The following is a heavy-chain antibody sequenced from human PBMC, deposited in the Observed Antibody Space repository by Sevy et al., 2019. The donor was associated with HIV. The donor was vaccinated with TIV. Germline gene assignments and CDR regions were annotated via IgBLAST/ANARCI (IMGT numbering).Heavy chain of an antibody. Sequence: ASVKVSCKASGYTFTGYYMHWVRQAPGQGLEGMGWINPNSGGTNYAQKFQGRVTMTRDTSISTAYMELSRLRSDDTAVYYCARGGTAGLGDKYYYGMDVWGQGTTVTVSS. J-gene: IGHJ6*02. CDR3: ARGGTAGLGDKYYYGMDV. V-gene: IGHV1-2*02. CDR1: GYTFTGYY. D-gene: IGHD3-16*01. CDR2: INPNSGGT.